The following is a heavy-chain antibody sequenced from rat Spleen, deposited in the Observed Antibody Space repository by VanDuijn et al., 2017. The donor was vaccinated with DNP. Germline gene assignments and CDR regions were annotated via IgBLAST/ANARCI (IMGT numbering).Heavy chain of an antibody. D-gene: IGHD1-12*02. CDR3: TVDRDGSYGVAY. J-gene: IGHJ3*01. V-gene: IGHV5-25*01. Sequence: EVQLVESGGGLVQPGGSLKLSCAASGFTFSNYDMAWVRQAPTKGLEWVASISTGGGNTYYRDSVKGRFTISRDNAKSTLYLQMDSLRSEDTATYYCTVDRDGSYGVAYWGQGTLVTVSS. CDR1: GFTFSNYD. CDR2: ISTGGGNT.